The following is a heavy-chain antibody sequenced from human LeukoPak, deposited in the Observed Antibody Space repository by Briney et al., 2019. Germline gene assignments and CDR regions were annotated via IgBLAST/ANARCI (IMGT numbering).Heavy chain of an antibody. Sequence: SETLSLTCTVSGVSIGTYYWSWIRQPPGKGLEWIGYIYYSGSTNYNPSLKSRVTISVYTSKNQFSLKLNSVTAADTAVYYRAREGRTYGMDVWGQGTTVTVSS. J-gene: IGHJ6*02. CDR2: IYYSGST. CDR3: AREGRTYGMDV. V-gene: IGHV4-59*13. CDR1: GVSIGTYY.